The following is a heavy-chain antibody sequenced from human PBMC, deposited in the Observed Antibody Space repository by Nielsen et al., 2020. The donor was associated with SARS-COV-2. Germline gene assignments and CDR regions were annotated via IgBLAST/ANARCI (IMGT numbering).Heavy chain of an antibody. Sequence: SETLSLTCTVSGGSIRSGGYYWSWIRHHPGKGLEWIGYIYFSGRTCYNPSLKSRVTISVDTSKNQFSLSLRSVTAADTAVYYCARESSGYDHYNYGMDVWGQGTTATVSS. CDR1: GGSIRSGGYY. CDR3: ARESSGYDHYNYGMDV. V-gene: IGHV4-31*03. D-gene: IGHD5-12*01. CDR2: IYFSGRT. J-gene: IGHJ6*02.